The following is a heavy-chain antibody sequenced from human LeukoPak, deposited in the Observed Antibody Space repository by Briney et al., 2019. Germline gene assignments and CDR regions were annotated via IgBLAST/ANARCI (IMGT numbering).Heavy chain of an antibody. V-gene: IGHV1-46*01. D-gene: IGHD3-10*01. J-gene: IGHJ4*02. CDR3: ARVEGSGSYYNNYFDY. CDR2: INPSGGST. Sequence: ASVKVSCKASAYTFTIYYIHWVRQAPGQGLEWMGLINPSGGSTSYAQKFQGRVTLTRDMSTSTVYMELSSLRSEDTAVYYCARVEGSGSYYNNYFDYWGQGTLVTVSS. CDR1: AYTFTIYY.